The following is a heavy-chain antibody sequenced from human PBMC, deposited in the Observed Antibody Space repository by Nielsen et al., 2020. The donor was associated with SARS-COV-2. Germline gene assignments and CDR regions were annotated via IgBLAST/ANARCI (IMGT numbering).Heavy chain of an antibody. CDR2: IYYSGST. V-gene: IGHV4-39*01. CDR1: GGSISSISYY. J-gene: IGHJ3*02. CDR3: ARQDYYDSSGPGDDAFDI. D-gene: IGHD3-22*01. Sequence: SETLSLTCTVSGGSISSISYYWGWIRQPPGRGLEWIGSIYYSGSTYYNPSLKSRVTISVDTSKNQFSLKLSSVTAADTAVYYCARQDYYDSSGPGDDAFDIWGQGTMVTVSS.